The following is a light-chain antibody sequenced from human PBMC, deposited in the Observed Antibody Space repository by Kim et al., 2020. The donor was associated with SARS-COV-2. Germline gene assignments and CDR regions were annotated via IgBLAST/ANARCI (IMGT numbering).Light chain of an antibody. CDR1: SSDVGGYNY. Sequence: QSALTQPRSVSGSPGQSVTISCTGTSSDVGGYNYVSWYQQHPGKAPKLMIYDVSKRPSGVPDRFSGSKSGNTASLTISGLQAEDEADYYCCSYAGSCRYVFGTGTKVTVL. V-gene: IGLV2-11*01. CDR2: DVS. J-gene: IGLJ1*01. CDR3: CSYAGSCRYV.